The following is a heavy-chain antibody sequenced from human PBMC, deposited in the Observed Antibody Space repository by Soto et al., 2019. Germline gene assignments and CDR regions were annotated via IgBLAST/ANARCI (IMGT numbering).Heavy chain of an antibody. CDR3: AKRSSSSTFDY. Sequence: PSETLSLTCTVSGGTISSYDWSWIRQPPGKGLEWIGYIYYSGSTNYNPSLKSRVTISVDTSKNQFSLKLSSVTAEDTAVYYCAKRSSSSTFDYWGQGTLVTVSS. V-gene: IGHV4-59*12. D-gene: IGHD6-6*01. J-gene: IGHJ4*02. CDR2: IYYSGST. CDR1: GGTISSYD.